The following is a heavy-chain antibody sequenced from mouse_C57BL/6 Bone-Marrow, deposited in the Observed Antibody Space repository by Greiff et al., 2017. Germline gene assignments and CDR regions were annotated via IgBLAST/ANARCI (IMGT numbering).Heavy chain of an antibody. D-gene: IGHD1-1*01. Sequence: QVQLQQSGAELVRPGTSVKVSCKASGYAFTNYLIEWVKQRPGQGLEWIGVINPGSGGTNYNEKFKGKATLTADKSSSTAYMQLSSLTSEDSAVYFCAIPFITTVGYFDVWGTGTTVTVSS. V-gene: IGHV1-54*01. CDR3: AIPFITTVGYFDV. CDR2: INPGSGGT. CDR1: GYAFTNYL. J-gene: IGHJ1*03.